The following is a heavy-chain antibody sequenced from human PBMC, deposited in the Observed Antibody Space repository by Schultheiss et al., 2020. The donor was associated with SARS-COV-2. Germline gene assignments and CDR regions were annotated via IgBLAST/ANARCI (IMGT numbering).Heavy chain of an antibody. D-gene: IGHD3-16*01. CDR3: ARGGGYEGYMDV. CDR2: ITGRGGST. V-gene: IGHV3-23*01. CDR1: GFTFSSYA. J-gene: IGHJ6*03. Sequence: GGSLRLSCAASGFTFSSYAMNWVRQAPGKGLEWFSAITGRGGSTYYADSAKGRFTISRENAKNSLYLQMNSLRAGDTAVYYCARGGGYEGYMDVWGKGTTVTVSS.